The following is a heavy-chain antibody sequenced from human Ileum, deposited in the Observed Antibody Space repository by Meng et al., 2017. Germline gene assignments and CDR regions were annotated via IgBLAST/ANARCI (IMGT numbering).Heavy chain of an antibody. D-gene: IGHD2-15*01. Sequence: QVQLQESGPGLAKPSETPSLTCTVSGASISSYYWTWIRQPPGKGLDWIGYIHYSGSTNYNPSLKSRITMSVDTSKNQVSLKLSSVTAADTAIYYCAAFCSGGSCPDYWGQGTLVTVSS. CDR2: IHYSGST. CDR1: GASISSYY. J-gene: IGHJ4*02. CDR3: AAFCSGGSCPDY. V-gene: IGHV4-59*01.